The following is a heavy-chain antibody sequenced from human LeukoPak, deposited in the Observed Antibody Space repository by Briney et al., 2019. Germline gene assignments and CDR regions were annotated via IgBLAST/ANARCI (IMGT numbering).Heavy chain of an antibody. CDR1: GFTLSSYG. Sequence: GGSLRLSCVASGFTLSSYGMSWVRQAPGKGLEWVSAISGSGASTYYADSVKGRFTISRDNSKNTLYLQMNSLRAEDAAVYYCAKDSAVRGVGFDYWGQGTLVTVSS. CDR3: AKDSAVRGVGFDY. CDR2: ISGSGAST. J-gene: IGHJ4*02. D-gene: IGHD3-10*01. V-gene: IGHV3-23*01.